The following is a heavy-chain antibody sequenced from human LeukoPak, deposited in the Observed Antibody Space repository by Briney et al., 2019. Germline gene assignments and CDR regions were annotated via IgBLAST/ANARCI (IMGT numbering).Heavy chain of an antibody. Sequence: GASVKVSCKASGYTFTSDGISWVRQAPGQGLEWMGWISGYNGNTNYAQKFQDRVTLTTDTSTSTGSMEFRSLRSDDTAVYYCARVGCSGGDCYSSADHWGQGTLVTVSS. D-gene: IGHD2-15*01. CDR2: ISGYNGNT. CDR1: GYTFTSDG. V-gene: IGHV1-18*01. J-gene: IGHJ4*02. CDR3: ARVGCSGGDCYSSADH.